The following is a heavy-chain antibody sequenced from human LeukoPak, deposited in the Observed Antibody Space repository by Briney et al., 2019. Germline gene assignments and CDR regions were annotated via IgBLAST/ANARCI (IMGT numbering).Heavy chain of an antibody. CDR1: GFTFSSYS. Sequence: GGSLRLSCAASGFTFSSYSMNWVRQAPGKGLEWVSSISSSSSYIYYADSVKGRFTISRDNAKNSLYLQMNSLRAEDTAVYYCAGNIVVVPAAKGLGAFDIWGQGTMVTVSS. CDR3: AGNIVVVPAAKGLGAFDI. J-gene: IGHJ3*02. CDR2: ISSSSSYI. D-gene: IGHD2-2*01. V-gene: IGHV3-21*01.